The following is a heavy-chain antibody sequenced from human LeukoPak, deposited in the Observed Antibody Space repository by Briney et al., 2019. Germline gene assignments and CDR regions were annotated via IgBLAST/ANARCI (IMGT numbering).Heavy chain of an antibody. CDR2: ISGSSSYI. Sequence: PGGSLRLSCAASGFTFSSYSMNWVRQAPGKGLEWVSSISGSSSYIYYADSVKGRFTISRDNAKNSLYLQMNSLRAEDTAVYYCARVVDTHFDYWGQGTLVTVSS. V-gene: IGHV3-21*01. CDR3: ARVVDTHFDY. D-gene: IGHD5-18*01. J-gene: IGHJ4*02. CDR1: GFTFSSYS.